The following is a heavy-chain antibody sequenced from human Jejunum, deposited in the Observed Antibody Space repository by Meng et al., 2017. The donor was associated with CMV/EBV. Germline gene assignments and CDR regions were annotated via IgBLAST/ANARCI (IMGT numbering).Heavy chain of an antibody. J-gene: IGHJ6*02. CDR2: IGVAGDT. V-gene: IGHV3-13*01. Sequence: AASGFTFSSYDMHWVRQATGKGLEWVSTIGVAGDTYYVGSVKGRFTISRETAKNSLYLQMSSLRAGDTAVYYCSRVHPYYFGMDVWGQGTTVTVSS. CDR1: GFTFSSYD. CDR3: SRVHPYYFGMDV.